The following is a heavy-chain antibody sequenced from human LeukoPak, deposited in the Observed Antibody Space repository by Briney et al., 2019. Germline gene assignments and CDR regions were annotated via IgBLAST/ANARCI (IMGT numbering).Heavy chain of an antibody. J-gene: IGHJ4*02. V-gene: IGHV3-48*01. CDR1: GFTFSSYS. CDR3: AKGIRYSSSGFDY. CDR2: ISSSSSTI. D-gene: IGHD6-6*01. Sequence: GGSLRLSCAASGFTFSSYSMNWVRQAPGKGLEWVSYISSSSSTIYYADSVKGRFTISRDNAKNSLYLQMNSLRAEDTAVYYCAKGIRYSSSGFDYWGQGTLVSVSS.